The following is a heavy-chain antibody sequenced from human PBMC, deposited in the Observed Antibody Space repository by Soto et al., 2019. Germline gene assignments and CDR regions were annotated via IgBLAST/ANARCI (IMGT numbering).Heavy chain of an antibody. Sequence: QGTLKESGPTLVKPTQTLTLTCSFSGFSLSTSGVGVGWIRQSPGKALEWLALIYWSGDEHYRPCLKSRLSIIKDPSKSHVVLIMTDMDPVDTATYYCARGLATLPVFAFDIWGQGTMVTVSS. CDR3: ARGLATLPVFAFDI. D-gene: IGHD6-6*01. CDR2: IYWSGDE. CDR1: GFSLSTSGVG. J-gene: IGHJ3*02. V-gene: IGHV2-5*01.